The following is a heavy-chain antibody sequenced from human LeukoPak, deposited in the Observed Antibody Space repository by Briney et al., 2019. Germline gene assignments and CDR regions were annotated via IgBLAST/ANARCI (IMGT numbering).Heavy chain of an antibody. V-gene: IGHV4-4*09. CDR2: IYTSGST. CDR3: ARHAGDDYFDY. D-gene: IGHD1-26*01. Sequence: SETLSLTCTVSGGSISSYYWSWIRQPPGKGLEWIGNIYTSGSTNYNPSLKSRVTISVDTSKNQFSLKLSSVTAADTAVYYCARHAGDDYFDYWGQGTLVTVSS. J-gene: IGHJ4*02. CDR1: GGSISSYY.